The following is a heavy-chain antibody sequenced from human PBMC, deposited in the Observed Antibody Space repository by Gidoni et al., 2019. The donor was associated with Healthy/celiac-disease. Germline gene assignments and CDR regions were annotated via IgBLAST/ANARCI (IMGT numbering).Heavy chain of an antibody. D-gene: IGHD2-2*01. Sequence: QLQLQESGPGLVKPSETLSLTCTVSGGSISSSSYYWVWILQPPGKGLEWIGSISYSGSTYYNPSLKSRVTISVDTSKNQFSLKLSSVTAADTAVYYCARQDLGYCSSTSCSHKYFPNWFDPWGQGTLVTVSS. J-gene: IGHJ5*02. CDR3: ARQDLGYCSSTSCSHKYFPNWFDP. CDR2: ISYSGST. V-gene: IGHV4-39*01. CDR1: GGSISSSSYY.